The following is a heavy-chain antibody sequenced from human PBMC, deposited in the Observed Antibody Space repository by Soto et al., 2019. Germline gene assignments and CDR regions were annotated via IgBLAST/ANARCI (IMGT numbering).Heavy chain of an antibody. CDR2: MNPNSGNT. Sequence: GASVKVSCKASGYTFTSYDINWVRQATGQGLEWMGWMNPNSGNTGYAQKFQGRVTMTRNTSISTAYMELSSLRSEDTAVYYCARGLSVYCISTSCYAVSPWFDPWGQGTLVTVSS. V-gene: IGHV1-8*01. D-gene: IGHD2-2*01. CDR1: GYTFTSYD. CDR3: ARGLSVYCISTSCYAVSPWFDP. J-gene: IGHJ5*02.